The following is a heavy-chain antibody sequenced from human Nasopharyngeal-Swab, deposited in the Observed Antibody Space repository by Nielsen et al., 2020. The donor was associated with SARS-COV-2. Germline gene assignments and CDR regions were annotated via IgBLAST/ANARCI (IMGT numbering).Heavy chain of an antibody. CDR1: GASMSGYS. CDR2: MYDNEYT. CDR3: ARGLVDVNMMLVVIGFSYWLDS. D-gene: IGHD3-22*01. J-gene: IGHJ5*01. Sequence: SETLSLTCTVSGASMSGYSWSWIRQPPGKGLEWIAFMYDNEYTNYNPSLRGRATISLDTSKNQFSLKVTSVTAADTAVYYCARGLVDVNMMLVVIGFSYWLDSRGQGTLVTVSS. V-gene: IGHV4-59*01.